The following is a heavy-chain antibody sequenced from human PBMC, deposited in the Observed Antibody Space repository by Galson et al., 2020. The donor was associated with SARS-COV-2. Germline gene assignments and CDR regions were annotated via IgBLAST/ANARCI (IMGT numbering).Heavy chain of an antibody. Sequence: GGSLRLSCAASGFNFDDHAMHWVRHAPGKGLEWVSLISGDAGSTYYADSVEGRFTISRDNSKNSMFLQMKSLRTEDTALYYCAKDNDYDFWSGYLDFWGQGTLVTVSS. CDR3: AKDNDYDFWSGYLDF. V-gene: IGHV3-43*02. J-gene: IGHJ4*02. CDR1: GFNFDDHA. D-gene: IGHD3-3*01. CDR2: ISGDAGST.